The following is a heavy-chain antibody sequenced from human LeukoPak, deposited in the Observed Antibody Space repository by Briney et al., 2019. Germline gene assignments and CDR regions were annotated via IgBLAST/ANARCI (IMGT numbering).Heavy chain of an antibody. V-gene: IGHV3-7*03. CDR2: INSDGSEG. J-gene: IGHJ3*01. D-gene: IGHD6-6*01. CDR3: ARSSYSSSSSA. Sequence: GGSLRLSCAVSGFTFSGFWMSWSRQAPGKGLEWVASINSDGSEGYYADVVKGRFTISRDNAKNSLYLQINSLRAEDTAVYYCARSSYSSSSSAWGQGTMVTVSS. CDR1: GFTFSGFW.